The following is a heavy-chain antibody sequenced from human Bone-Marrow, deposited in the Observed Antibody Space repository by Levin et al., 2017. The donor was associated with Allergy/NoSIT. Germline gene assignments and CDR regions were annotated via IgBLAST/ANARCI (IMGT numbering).Heavy chain of an antibody. CDR2: ISWDSKSV. Sequence: PGGSLRLSCAASGFAFEDYAMHWVRQVPGKGLEWVSGISWDSKSVGYADSVKGRFIISRDNAGTSLFLQMNSLRPEDTAFYYCTKSREWLFFFEDWGQGTLVTVSS. CDR3: TKSREWLFFFED. CDR1: GFAFEDYA. V-gene: IGHV3-9*01. D-gene: IGHD3-3*01. J-gene: IGHJ1*01.